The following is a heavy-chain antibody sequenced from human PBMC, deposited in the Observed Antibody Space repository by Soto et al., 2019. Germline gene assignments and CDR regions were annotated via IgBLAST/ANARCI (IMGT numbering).Heavy chain of an antibody. CDR2: IKQDGSEK. Sequence: GGSLRLSCAASGFTFSSYWMSWVRQAPGKGLEWVANIKQDGSEKYYVDSVKGRFTISRDNAKNSLYLQMNSLRAEDTAVYYCARADLQPPYYYYYGMDVWGQGTTVTVSS. V-gene: IGHV3-7*05. J-gene: IGHJ6*02. CDR3: ARADLQPPYYYYYGMDV. CDR1: GFTFSSYW.